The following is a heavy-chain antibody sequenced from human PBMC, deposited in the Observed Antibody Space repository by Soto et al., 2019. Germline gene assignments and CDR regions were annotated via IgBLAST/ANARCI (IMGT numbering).Heavy chain of an antibody. CDR1: GYSFTSYW. D-gene: IGHD2-2*01. Sequence: SGESLKISCKGSGYSFTSYWISWVRQMPGKGLEWMGRIDPSDSYTNYSPSFQGHVTISADKSISTAYLQWSSLKASDTAMYYCARQPIVVVPAAQADYYYYYGMDVWGQGTTVTVSS. V-gene: IGHV5-10-1*01. CDR3: ARQPIVVVPAAQADYYYYYGMDV. J-gene: IGHJ6*02. CDR2: IDPSDSYT.